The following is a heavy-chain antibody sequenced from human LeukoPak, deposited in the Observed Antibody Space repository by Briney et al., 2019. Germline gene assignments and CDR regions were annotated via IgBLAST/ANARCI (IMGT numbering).Heavy chain of an antibody. CDR3: ATLYGSSAGTFDI. CDR2: IYYSGST. V-gene: IGHV4-39*01. D-gene: IGHD6-6*01. J-gene: IGHJ3*02. CDR1: GGSLSSSSYY. Sequence: SETLSLTWIVSGGSLSSSSYYWGWIRQPPGKGLEWIGSIYYSGSTYYNPSLKSRVTISVDSSKNQFSLKLSSVTAADTAVFYCATLYGSSAGTFDIWGQGTMVTVSS.